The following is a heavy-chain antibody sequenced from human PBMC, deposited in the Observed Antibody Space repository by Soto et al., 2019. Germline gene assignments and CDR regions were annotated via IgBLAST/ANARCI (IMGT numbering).Heavy chain of an antibody. D-gene: IGHD3-10*02. Sequence: PXGSRRLSCTAAGCVFSDFQLNWLRQAPRRGQEWLASITGPSAFLFYADSSKGRFTISRDNPKNFLFLQMDSLGPEDTAVYYCARDTWAVQGAFDHWGQRALVTVSS. CDR1: GCVFSDFQ. CDR2: ITGPSAFL. CDR3: ARDTWAVQGAFDH. J-gene: IGHJ4*02. V-gene: IGHV3-21*01.